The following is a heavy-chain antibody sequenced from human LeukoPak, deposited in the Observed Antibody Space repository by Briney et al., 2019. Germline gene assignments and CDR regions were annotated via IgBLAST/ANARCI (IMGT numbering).Heavy chain of an antibody. V-gene: IGHV3-23*01. J-gene: IGHJ6*03. Sequence: PGGSLRLSCATSGFTFSTYAMNWVRQAPGKGLEWVSVISVSGGSTYYADSVKGRFTISRDNSKNTLYLQMNSLRAEDTAVYYCARAKGGQLERLYYYYYYMDVWGKGTTVTISS. D-gene: IGHD6-13*01. CDR3: ARAKGGQLERLYYYYYYMDV. CDR2: ISVSGGST. CDR1: GFTFSTYA.